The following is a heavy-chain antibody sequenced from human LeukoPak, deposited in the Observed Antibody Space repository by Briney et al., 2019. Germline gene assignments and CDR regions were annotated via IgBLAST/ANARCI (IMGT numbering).Heavy chain of an antibody. CDR1: GGSISSYY. CDR2: IYYSGST. CDR3: ARYCSGGSCYDAFDI. Sequence: SETLSLTCTVSGGSISSYYWSWIRQPPGKGLEWIGYIYYSGSTNYNPSLKSRVTISVDTSKNQFSLKLSSVTAADTAMYYCARYCSGGSCYDAFDIWGQGTMVTVSS. D-gene: IGHD2-15*01. V-gene: IGHV4-59*01. J-gene: IGHJ3*02.